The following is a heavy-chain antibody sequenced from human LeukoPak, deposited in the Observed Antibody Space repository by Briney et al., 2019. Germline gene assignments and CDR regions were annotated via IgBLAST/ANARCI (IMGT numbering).Heavy chain of an antibody. CDR2: IIPVFGTA. CDR1: GGTFSRNA. V-gene: IGHV1-69*13. J-gene: IGHJ6*02. CDR3: ARVSTEPESLGEISPLSDYYYNGMDV. Sequence: ASVKVSCKASGGTFSRNAVSWVRQAPGQGLEWMGGIIPVFGTANYAQKFQGRVTITADESTSTAHMEMSSLRSEDTAVYYCARVSTEPESLGEISPLSDYYYNGMDVWGQGTPVTVSS. D-gene: IGHD3-16*02.